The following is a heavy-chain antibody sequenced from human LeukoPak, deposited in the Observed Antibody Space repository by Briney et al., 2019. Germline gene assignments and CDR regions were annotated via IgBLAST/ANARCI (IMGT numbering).Heavy chain of an antibody. D-gene: IGHD6-6*01. CDR2: ISGSGDNT. Sequence: GGSLRLSCAASGFTFSSYAMSWFRQVPGKGLEWVSVISGSGDNTYYADSVKGRFTISRDNSKNMLYLQMNSLRAEDTAVYYCAKWKYSNSGIDDYWGQGTLVTVSS. CDR3: AKWKYSNSGIDDY. J-gene: IGHJ4*02. CDR1: GFTFSSYA. V-gene: IGHV3-23*01.